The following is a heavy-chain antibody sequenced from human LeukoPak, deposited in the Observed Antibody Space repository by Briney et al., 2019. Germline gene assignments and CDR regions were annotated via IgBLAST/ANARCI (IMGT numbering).Heavy chain of an antibody. CDR3: ARCAEYCSSTSCGGDYYYYMDV. D-gene: IGHD2-2*01. CDR2: IYPGDSDT. CDR1: GCSFTSYW. J-gene: IGHJ6*03. V-gene: IGHV5-51*01. Sequence: GESLKISCKGSGCSFTSYWIGWVRQMPGKGLEWMGIIYPGDSDTRYSPSFQGQVTISADKSISTAYLQWSSLKASDTAMYYCARCAEYCSSTSCGGDYYYYMDVWGKGTTVTISS.